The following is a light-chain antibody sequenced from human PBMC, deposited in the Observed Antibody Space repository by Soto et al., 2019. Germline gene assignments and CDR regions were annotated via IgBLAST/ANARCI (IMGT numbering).Light chain of an antibody. J-gene: IGKJ3*01. V-gene: IGKV1-5*01. Sequence: DIQMTQSPSTLSASVGDRVTITCRASQSISSWLAWYQQKPGKAPKLLIYDASSLESGVPSRFSGSGSGTEFTLTISSLQPDDFAVYYCQQYGSSFFTFGPGTKVDIK. CDR2: DAS. CDR3: QQYGSSFFT. CDR1: QSISSW.